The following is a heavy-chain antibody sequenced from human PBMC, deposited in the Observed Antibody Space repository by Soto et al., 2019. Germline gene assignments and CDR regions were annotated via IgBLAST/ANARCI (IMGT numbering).Heavy chain of an antibody. D-gene: IGHD4-17*01. CDR3: AKDRGALRWSEEHYYFDY. J-gene: IGHJ4*02. CDR2: ILYDGSKK. CDR1: GFTFSSYG. V-gene: IGHV3-30*18. Sequence: PGGSLGLSCAASGFTFSSYGMHWVRQAPGKGLEWVAVILYDGSKKYYADSMKGRFTISRDNSKNTLYLQMNSLRAEDTALYYCAKDRGALRWSEEHYYFDYWGQGTLVTVSS.